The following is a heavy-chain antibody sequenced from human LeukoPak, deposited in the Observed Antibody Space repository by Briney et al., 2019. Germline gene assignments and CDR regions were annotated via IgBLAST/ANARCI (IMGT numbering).Heavy chain of an antibody. V-gene: IGHV1-69*13. CDR1: GGTFSSYA. CDR2: IIPIFGTA. J-gene: IGHJ5*02. D-gene: IGHD6-13*01. Sequence: ASVKVPCKASGGTFSSYAISWVRQAPGQGLEWMGGIIPIFGTANYAQKFQGRVTITADESTSTAYMELSSLRSEDTAVYYCARNGDSSSWYHEFDPWGQGTLVTVSS. CDR3: ARNGDSSSWYHEFDP.